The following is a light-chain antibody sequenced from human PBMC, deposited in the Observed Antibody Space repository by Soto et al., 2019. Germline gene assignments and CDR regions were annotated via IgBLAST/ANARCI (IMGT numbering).Light chain of an antibody. CDR1: QNVRGY. CDR3: QQCSGRPGT. CDR2: DAS. Sequence: DTVLTQSPASLTLYAGERATLSCRASQNVRGYLAWYQQKPGQAPRLLIYDASNRATGISARFSGSGFGTDFTLTISSLEPEDFAIYYCQQCSGRPGTFGQGTKMEIK. V-gene: IGKV3-11*01. J-gene: IGKJ2*01.